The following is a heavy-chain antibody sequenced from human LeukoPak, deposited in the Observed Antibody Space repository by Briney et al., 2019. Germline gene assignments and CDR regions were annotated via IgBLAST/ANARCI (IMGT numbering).Heavy chain of an antibody. Sequence: GGSLTLSCAASGFSFSAYGVHWVRQAPGKGLEWVAVIWYDGSSKDYADSVKGRFTFSRDDTKNTLYLQMNSLTVEDTAVYYCARDRRRITIFGVIRAGDDYWGQGTLVTVSS. V-gene: IGHV3-33*01. CDR2: IWYDGSSK. J-gene: IGHJ4*02. CDR1: GFSFSAYG. CDR3: ARDRRRITIFGVIRAGDDY. D-gene: IGHD3-3*01.